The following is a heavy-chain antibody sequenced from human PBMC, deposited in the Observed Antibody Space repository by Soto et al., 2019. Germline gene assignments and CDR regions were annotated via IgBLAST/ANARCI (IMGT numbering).Heavy chain of an antibody. CDR3: ARDHYARSGSYLGTDY. D-gene: IGHD3-10*01. Sequence: EVQLVESGGGLVQPGGSLRLSCAASGFTFSSYSMNWVRQAPGKGLEWVSYISSSSSTIYYADSVKGRFTISRDNAKNSLNLQMNSLRAEDTAVYYCARDHYARSGSYLGTDYWGQGTLVTVSP. CDR2: ISSSSSTI. CDR1: GFTFSSYS. J-gene: IGHJ4*02. V-gene: IGHV3-48*01.